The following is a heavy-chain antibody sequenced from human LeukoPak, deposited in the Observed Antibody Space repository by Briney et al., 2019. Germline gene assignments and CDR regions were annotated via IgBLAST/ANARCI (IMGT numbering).Heavy chain of an antibody. Sequence: GASVKVSCKVSGYTLTELSMHWVRQAPGKGLEWMGGFDPEDGETIYAQKFQGRVTMTEDTSTDTAYMELSSLRSEDTAVYYCATVYSSSWYSSRWFDPWGQGTLVTVSS. J-gene: IGHJ5*02. V-gene: IGHV1-24*01. CDR2: FDPEDGET. CDR1: GYTLTELS. D-gene: IGHD6-13*01. CDR3: ATVYSSSWYSSRWFDP.